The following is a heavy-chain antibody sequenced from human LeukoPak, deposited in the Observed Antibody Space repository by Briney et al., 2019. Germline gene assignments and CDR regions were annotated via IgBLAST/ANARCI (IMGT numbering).Heavy chain of an antibody. Sequence: GGSLRLSCTASGFTFGDYAMSWFRQAPGKGLEWVGFIRSKAYGGTTEYAASVKGRFTISRDDSKSIAYLQMNSLKTEDTAVYYCTRRPMIVGWDYYYGMDVWGQGTTVTVSS. CDR2: IRSKAYGGTT. CDR1: GFTFGDYA. D-gene: IGHD3-22*01. J-gene: IGHJ6*02. V-gene: IGHV3-49*03. CDR3: TRRPMIVGWDYYYGMDV.